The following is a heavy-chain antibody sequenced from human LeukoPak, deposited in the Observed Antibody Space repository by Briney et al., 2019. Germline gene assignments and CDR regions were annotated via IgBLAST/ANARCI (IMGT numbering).Heavy chain of an antibody. V-gene: IGHV4-30-2*01. D-gene: IGHD3-10*01. CDR2: IYHSGST. Sequence: SETLSLTCAVSGGSISSGGYSWSWIRQPPGKGLEWIGYIYHSGSTYYNPSLKSRVTISVDRSKNQFSLKLSSVTAADTAVYYCARGRITMVRGVIIRTSAFDYWGQGTLVTVSS. J-gene: IGHJ4*02. CDR1: GGSISSGGYS. CDR3: ARGRITMVRGVIIRTSAFDY.